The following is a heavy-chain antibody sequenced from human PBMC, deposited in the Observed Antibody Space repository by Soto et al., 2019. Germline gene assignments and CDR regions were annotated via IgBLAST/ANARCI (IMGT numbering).Heavy chain of an antibody. V-gene: IGHV4-30-4*01. CDR3: ARGPSGDKVDS. Sequence: QVKLQESGPGLVKPSQTLSLTCTVSGGSISTVDYWWSWIRQSPDMGLEWIGHIYDGGRTYNNPSPGRRGTMSVDTSKSQLSLTLSAVSAADTAVYYCARGPSGDKVDSWGQGTLVTVSS. CDR1: GGSISTVDYW. D-gene: IGHD7-27*01. CDR2: IYDGGRT. J-gene: IGHJ4*02.